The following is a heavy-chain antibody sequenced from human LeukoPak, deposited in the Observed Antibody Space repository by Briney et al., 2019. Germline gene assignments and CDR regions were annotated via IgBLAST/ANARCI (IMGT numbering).Heavy chain of an antibody. Sequence: ASETLSLTCTVSSGSINSYYWGWVRQTPGKGLEWIGRIYTTGATQYNPSLKSRVTMSIDTSTNQFSLNLRSMTAADTAVYYCGRQGYTASYYFLDFWSQGTLVAVS. J-gene: IGHJ4*02. D-gene: IGHD1-26*01. CDR2: IYTTGAT. CDR3: GRQGYTASYYFLDF. V-gene: IGHV4-4*07. CDR1: SGSINSYY.